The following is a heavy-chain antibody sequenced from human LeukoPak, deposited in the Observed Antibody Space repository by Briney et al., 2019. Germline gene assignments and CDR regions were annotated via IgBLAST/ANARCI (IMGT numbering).Heavy chain of an antibody. D-gene: IGHD6-19*01. CDR3: ASRSTSAVAGTFDY. J-gene: IGHJ4*02. Sequence: GGSLRLSCAASGFTFSSYSMNWVRQAPGKGLEWVSSISSSSSFKYYADSVKGRFTISRDNAKNSLYLQMNSLRAEDTAVYYCASRSTSAVAGTFDYWGQGTLVTVSS. V-gene: IGHV3-21*01. CDR1: GFTFSSYS. CDR2: ISSSSSFK.